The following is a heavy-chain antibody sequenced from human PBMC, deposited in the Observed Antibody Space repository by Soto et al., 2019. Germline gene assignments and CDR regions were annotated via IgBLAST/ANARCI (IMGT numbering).Heavy chain of an antibody. Sequence: SLRLSCAASGFSFSISPMHWVRQAPGKGPEWVALISYDGTNKFYADSVKGRFTISRDNSKSTLYLQVDSLRPEDAAVYYCARDPKPSGGQNWAFNYFDSWGQGTLVTVSS. J-gene: IGHJ4*02. D-gene: IGHD7-27*01. CDR3: ARDPKPSGGQNWAFNYFDS. CDR2: ISYDGTNK. V-gene: IGHV3-30-3*01. CDR1: GFSFSISP.